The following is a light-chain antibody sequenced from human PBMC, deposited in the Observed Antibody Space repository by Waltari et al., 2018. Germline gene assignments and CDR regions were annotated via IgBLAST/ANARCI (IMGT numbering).Light chain of an antibody. CDR1: QSLLHSNGNTY. CDR2: GGS. V-gene: IGKV2-40*01. Sequence: DIVMTQTPLSLPITPGEPASISCRSSQSLLHSNGNTYLHWYLQKPGQSPQLLIYGGSNRASGVPDRFSASGSGTDFTLTINRVEAEDVGVYYCVQAIAFPYSFGQGTKVEIK. CDR3: VQAIAFPYS. J-gene: IGKJ2*03.